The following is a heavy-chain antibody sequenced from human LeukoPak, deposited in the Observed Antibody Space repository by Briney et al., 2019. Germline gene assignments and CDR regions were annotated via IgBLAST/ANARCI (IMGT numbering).Heavy chain of an antibody. Sequence: SETLSLTCAVYGGSFSGYYWSWIRQPPGKGLEWIGEINHSGSTNYNPSLKSRVTISVDTSKNQFSLKLSSVTAADTAVYYCARGYQMLYDYFDYWGQGTLATVSS. CDR2: INHSGST. D-gene: IGHD2-2*02. J-gene: IGHJ4*02. CDR3: ARGYQMLYDYFDY. CDR1: GGSFSGYY. V-gene: IGHV4-34*01.